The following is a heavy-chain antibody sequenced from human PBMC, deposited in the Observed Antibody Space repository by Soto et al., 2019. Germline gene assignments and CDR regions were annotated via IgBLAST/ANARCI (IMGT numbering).Heavy chain of an antibody. Sequence: PGGSLRLSCAASGFTFSSYGTHWVRQAPGKGLEWVAVIWYDGSNKYYADSVKGRFTISRDNSKNTLYLQMNSLRAEDTAVYYCARATATYYYYGMDVWGQGTTITVSS. V-gene: IGHV3-33*08. CDR3: ARATATYYYYGMDV. J-gene: IGHJ6*02. CDR1: GFTFSSYG. CDR2: IWYDGSNK.